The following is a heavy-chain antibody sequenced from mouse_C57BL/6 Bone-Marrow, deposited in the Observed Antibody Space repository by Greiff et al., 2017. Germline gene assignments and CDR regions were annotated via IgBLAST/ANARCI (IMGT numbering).Heavy chain of an antibody. CDR3: ARDDYDWFAY. CDR1: GYTFTSYG. Sequence: VQLQQSGAELARPGASVKLSCKASGYTFTSYGISWVKQRPGQGLEWIGEIYPRSGNTYYNEKFKGKAALTADKSSSTAYMELRSLTSEDSAVYFCARDDYDWFAYWGQGTLVTVSA. CDR2: IYPRSGNT. V-gene: IGHV1-81*01. J-gene: IGHJ3*01. D-gene: IGHD2-4*01.